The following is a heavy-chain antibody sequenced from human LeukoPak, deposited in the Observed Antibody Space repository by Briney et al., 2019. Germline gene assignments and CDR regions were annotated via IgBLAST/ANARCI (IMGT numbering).Heavy chain of an antibody. J-gene: IGHJ6*02. D-gene: IGHD2-2*01. CDR3: ARDIGEYQLLGGYYCYGMDV. V-gene: IGHV3-21*01. CDR1: GFTFSSYS. CDR2: ISSSSSYI. Sequence: PGGSLRLSCAASGFTFSSYSMNWVRQAPGKGLEWVSSISSSSSYIYYADSVKGRFTISRDNAKNSLYLQMNSLSAEDTAVYYCARDIGEYQLLGGYYCYGMDVWGQGTTVTVSS.